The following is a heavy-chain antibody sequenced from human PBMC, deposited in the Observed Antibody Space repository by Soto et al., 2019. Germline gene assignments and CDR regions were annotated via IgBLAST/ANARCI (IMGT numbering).Heavy chain of an antibody. CDR3: ARGGHSNSRCLVY. V-gene: IGHV3-7*01. D-gene: IGHD6-13*01. CDR2: ISQDGGEK. Sequence: GGSLRLSCAASGFSFTSYWMNWVRQAPGKGLEWVANISQDGGEKYYVDSVKGRFTISRDSARNSLYLQMNSLRAEDTAVYYCARGGHSNSRCLVYWGQGTLVTVSS. CDR1: GFSFTSYW. J-gene: IGHJ4*02.